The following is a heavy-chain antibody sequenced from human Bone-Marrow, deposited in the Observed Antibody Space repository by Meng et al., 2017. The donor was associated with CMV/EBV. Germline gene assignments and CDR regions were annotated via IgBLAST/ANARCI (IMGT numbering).Heavy chain of an antibody. J-gene: IGHJ6*02. D-gene: IGHD6-19*01. CDR1: GFTVSSNY. Sequence: GESLKISCAASGFTVSSNYMSWVRQAPGKGLEWVSVIYSGGSTYYADSVKGRFTISRDNSKNTMYLQMNSLRGEDTAVYYCARGVAYSSGWSYYYYYGMDVWGQGTTVTVSS. CDR2: IYSGGST. V-gene: IGHV3-53*01. CDR3: ARGVAYSSGWSYYYYYGMDV.